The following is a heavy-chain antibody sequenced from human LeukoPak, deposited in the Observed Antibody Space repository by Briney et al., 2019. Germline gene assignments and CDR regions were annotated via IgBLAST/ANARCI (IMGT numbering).Heavy chain of an antibody. V-gene: IGHV3-53*01. CDR3: ARDQGIAAASDAFDI. J-gene: IGHJ3*02. D-gene: IGHD6-13*01. CDR1: GFTVSSNY. CDR2: IYSGGST. Sequence: GGSLRLSCAASGFTVSSNYMSWVRQAPGKGLEWVSVIYSGGSTYYADSVKGRFTISRDNSKNTLYLQMNSLRAEDTAVYYCARDQGIAAASDAFDIWGQGTMVTVSS.